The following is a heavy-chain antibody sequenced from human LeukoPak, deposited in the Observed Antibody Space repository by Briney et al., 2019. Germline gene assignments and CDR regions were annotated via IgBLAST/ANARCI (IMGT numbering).Heavy chain of an antibody. Sequence: GGSLRLSCAASRFTFSSYSMSWVRQAPGQGLEWVSYLSSGSGSIYYADSVKGRFTISRDNAKNSLYLQMNSLRAEDTAVYYCAKVGGSGWYFDYWGQGTXVT. CDR1: RFTFSSYS. V-gene: IGHV3-48*04. CDR3: AKVGGSGWYFDY. CDR2: LSSGSGSI. J-gene: IGHJ4*02. D-gene: IGHD6-19*01.